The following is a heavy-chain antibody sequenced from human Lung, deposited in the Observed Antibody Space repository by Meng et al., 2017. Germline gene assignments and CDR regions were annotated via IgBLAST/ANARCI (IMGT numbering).Heavy chain of an antibody. CDR1: GFSFSSYA. D-gene: IGHD3-10*01. CDR3: AKYSYGLGDYLDY. J-gene: IGHJ4*02. Sequence: GESLKISCAASGFSFSSYAMSWVRHAPGKGLEWVSALSGGGFTTYYADSVKGRFAISRHNSKNTLYLQMNSLRAEDTALYYCAKYSYGLGDYLDYWGQGALVTGS. V-gene: IGHV3-23*01. CDR2: LSGGGFTT.